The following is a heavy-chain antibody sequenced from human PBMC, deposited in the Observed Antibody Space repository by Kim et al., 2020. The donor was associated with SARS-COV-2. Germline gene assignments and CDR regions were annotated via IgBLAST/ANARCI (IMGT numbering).Heavy chain of an antibody. Sequence: GGSLRLSCEGSGFTFSTYAMSWVRQAPGKGLEWVSSISGSAISTYYADSVKGRFTISRDNSKNTLYLEMNSLRVEDTALYFCAKDVYLYASGGHPFDFWGQGTLVTVSS. CDR3: AKDVYLYASGGHPFDF. CDR2: ISGSAIST. CDR1: GFTFSTYA. D-gene: IGHD3-10*01. J-gene: IGHJ4*02. V-gene: IGHV3-23*01.